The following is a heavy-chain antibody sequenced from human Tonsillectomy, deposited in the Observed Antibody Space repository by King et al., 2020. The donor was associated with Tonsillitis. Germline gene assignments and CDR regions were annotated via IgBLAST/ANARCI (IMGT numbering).Heavy chain of an antibody. D-gene: IGHD1/OR15-1a*01. J-gene: IGHJ2*01. Sequence: QLVQSGAEVQKPGASVKVSCKASGYAFTNYGISWVRQAPGQGLEWMGWISTYNGNTNNAQKLQGRVTMAPDTSTSTAYMERRSLRSDDTAVYYCARNWNTHWYFDLWGRGTLVTVSS. CDR1: GYAFTNYG. CDR2: ISTYNGNT. V-gene: IGHV1-18*01. CDR3: ARNWNTHWYFDL.